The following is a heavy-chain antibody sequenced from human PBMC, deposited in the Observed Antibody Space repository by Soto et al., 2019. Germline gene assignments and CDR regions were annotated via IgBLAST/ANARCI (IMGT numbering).Heavy chain of an antibody. CDR1: GFTFSNYW. D-gene: IGHD2-15*01. CDR3: VRTSLVVAVATREDF. Sequence: EVQLVEFGGGLVQPGESLRLSCAASGFTFSNYWMRWVRQAPGKGLVWVSRIDSDGSRITYADFVKGRFTISRDNAKNTVYLHMNSLTAEDTAVYYCVRTSLVVAVATREDFWGQGTLVTVSS. V-gene: IGHV3-74*01. J-gene: IGHJ4*02. CDR2: IDSDGSRI.